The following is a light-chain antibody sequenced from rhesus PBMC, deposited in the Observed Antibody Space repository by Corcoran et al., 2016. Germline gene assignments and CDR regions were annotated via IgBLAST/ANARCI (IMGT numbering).Light chain of an antibody. CDR2: KAS. V-gene: IGKV1-22*01. CDR1: QSISSW. Sequence: DIQMTQSPSSLSSSVGDTVTITCRASQSISSWLDWYQQKPGKATKLLIYKASSLQSGVPSRFSGSGSWTDFTLTISSLPPEDFATYYCLQYSSSPLSFGRGTKVEIE. CDR3: LQYSSSPLS. J-gene: IGKJ2*01.